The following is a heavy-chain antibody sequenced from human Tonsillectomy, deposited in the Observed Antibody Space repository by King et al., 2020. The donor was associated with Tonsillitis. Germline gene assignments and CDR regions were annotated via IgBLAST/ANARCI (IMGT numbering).Heavy chain of an antibody. J-gene: IGHJ4*02. CDR2: INPNSGDT. CDR1: GYIFTAYY. D-gene: IGHD3-10*01. V-gene: IGHV1-2*02. Sequence: QLVQSGAEVKKPGASVKVSCKASGYIFTAYYIYWVRQAPGQGLEWMGWINPNSGDTKYAQKFQDRVTMTWDTSVNTTYMALSSLRSDDTAVYYCARVYYGSGAEYWGQGSLVTVSS. CDR3: ARVYYGSGAEY.